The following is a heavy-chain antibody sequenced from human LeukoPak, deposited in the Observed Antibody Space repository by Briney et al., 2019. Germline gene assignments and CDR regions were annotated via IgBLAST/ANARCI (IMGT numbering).Heavy chain of an antibody. V-gene: IGHV3-11*06. J-gene: IGHJ3*02. CDR1: GFTFSDYH. D-gene: IGHD5-12*01. CDR3: AKDYDDAFDM. Sequence: GRSLRLSCAASGFTFSDYHMTWIRQAPGKGLEWVSYISGSSIYTRYADSVKGRFTISRDNSKNTLYLQMNSLRAEDTAVYYCAKDYDDAFDMWGQGTMVTVSS. CDR2: ISGSSIYT.